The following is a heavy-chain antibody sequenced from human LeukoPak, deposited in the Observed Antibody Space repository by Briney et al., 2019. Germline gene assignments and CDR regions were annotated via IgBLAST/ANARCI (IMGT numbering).Heavy chain of an antibody. D-gene: IGHD6-13*01. Sequence: ASVKVSCKASGYTFTSYAMHWVRQAPGQRLEWMGWINAGNGNTKYSQKFQGRVTMTRDTSTSTVYMELSSLRSEDTAVYYCARGIGAAAAGSDYWGQGTLVTVSS. V-gene: IGHV1-3*01. CDR1: GYTFTSYA. J-gene: IGHJ4*02. CDR3: ARGIGAAAAGSDY. CDR2: INAGNGNT.